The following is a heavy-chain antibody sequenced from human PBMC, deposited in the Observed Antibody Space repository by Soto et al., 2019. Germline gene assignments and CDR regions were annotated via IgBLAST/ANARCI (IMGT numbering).Heavy chain of an antibody. J-gene: IGHJ6*02. CDR1: VFTFSDYY. CDR2: ISYSPSYT. D-gene: IGHD3-22*01. V-gene: IGHV3-11*06. Sequence: GGSLRLSCAPCVFTFSDYYMIGIPQAPGRGLEWLSYISYSPSYTNYADSVKGRFTISRDNAKTSLYLQMNSLRAEDTAVYYCARYDSSGYYWPYYYYGLDVWGQGTTVTVSS. CDR3: ARYDSSGYYWPYYYYGLDV.